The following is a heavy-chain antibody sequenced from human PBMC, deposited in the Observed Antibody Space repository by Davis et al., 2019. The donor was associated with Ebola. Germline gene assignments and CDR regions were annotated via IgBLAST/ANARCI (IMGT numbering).Heavy chain of an antibody. CDR2: IYYSGST. D-gene: IGHD3-10*01. Sequence: SETLSLTCTVSGGSISSYYWSWIRQPPGKGLEWIGYIYYSGSTNYNPSLKSRVTISVDTSKNQFSLKLSSVTAADTAVYYCAGANTMVTSPFDYWGQGTLVTVSS. CDR3: AGANTMVTSPFDY. CDR1: GGSISSYY. J-gene: IGHJ4*02. V-gene: IGHV4-59*01.